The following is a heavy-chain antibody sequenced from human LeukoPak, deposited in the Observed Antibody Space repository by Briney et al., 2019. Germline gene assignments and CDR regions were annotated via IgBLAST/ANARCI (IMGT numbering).Heavy chain of an antibody. J-gene: IGHJ4*02. CDR1: GFTFSSYS. Sequence: PGGSLRLSCAASGFTFSSYSINWVRQAPGKGLEWVSFISSSSSYSYYADSVKGRFTISRDNAKNSVYLQMNSLRAEDTAVYYCARDLHPKRSYSSFFDHWGQGTLVTISS. CDR2: ISSSSSYS. CDR3: ARDLHPKRSYSSFFDH. D-gene: IGHD3-10*01. V-gene: IGHV3-21*01.